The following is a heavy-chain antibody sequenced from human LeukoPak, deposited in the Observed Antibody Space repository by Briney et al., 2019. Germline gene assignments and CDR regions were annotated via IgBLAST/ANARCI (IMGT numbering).Heavy chain of an antibody. J-gene: IGHJ5*02. Sequence: SVKVSCKASGGTFSSYAISWVRQAPGQELEWMGGIIPIFGTANYAQKFQGRVTITADKSTSTAYMELSSLRSEDTAVYYCARDAGARRTTAFDPWGQGTLVTVSS. CDR3: ARDAGARRTTAFDP. CDR2: IIPIFGTA. V-gene: IGHV1-69*06. D-gene: IGHD1-1*01. CDR1: GGTFSSYA.